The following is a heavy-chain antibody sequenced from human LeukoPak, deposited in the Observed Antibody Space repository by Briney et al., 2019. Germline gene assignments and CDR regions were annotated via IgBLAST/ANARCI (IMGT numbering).Heavy chain of an antibody. Sequence: ASVKVSCKVSGYTLTELSMHWVRQAPGKGLEWMGGFDPEEGETIYAQKFQGRVTMTEDTSTDTAYMELSSLRSEDTAMYYCATCIPPYDSSGYCYFDYWGQGTLVTVSS. D-gene: IGHD3-22*01. CDR2: FDPEEGET. CDR1: GYTLTELS. CDR3: ATCIPPYDSSGYCYFDY. V-gene: IGHV1-24*01. J-gene: IGHJ4*02.